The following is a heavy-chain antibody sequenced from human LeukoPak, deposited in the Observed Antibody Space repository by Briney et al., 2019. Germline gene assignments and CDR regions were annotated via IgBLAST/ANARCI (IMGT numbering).Heavy chain of an antibody. CDR1: GGSFSGYY. Sequence: SETLSLTCAVYGGSFSGYYWSWIRQPPGKGLEWIGEINHSGSTNYNPPLKSRVTISVDTSKNQFSLKLSSVTAADTAVYYCARPYRPYDSSGYYYGFDYWGQGTLVTVSS. J-gene: IGHJ4*02. D-gene: IGHD3-22*01. V-gene: IGHV4-34*01. CDR2: INHSGST. CDR3: ARPYRPYDSSGYYYGFDY.